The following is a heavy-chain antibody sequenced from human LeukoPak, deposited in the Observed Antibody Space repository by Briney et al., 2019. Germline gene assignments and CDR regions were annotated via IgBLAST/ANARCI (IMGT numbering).Heavy chain of an antibody. CDR2: ISYDGSNK. V-gene: IGHV3-30-3*01. Sequence: PGGSLRLSCAASGFTFSSYAMHWVRQAPGKGLEWVAVISYDGSNKYYADSVKGRFTISRDNSKNTLYLQMNSLRAEDTAVYYCARTRALYDTLTGYVDYWGQGTLVTVSS. CDR1: GFTFSSYA. D-gene: IGHD3-9*01. CDR3: ARTRALYDTLTGYVDY. J-gene: IGHJ4*02.